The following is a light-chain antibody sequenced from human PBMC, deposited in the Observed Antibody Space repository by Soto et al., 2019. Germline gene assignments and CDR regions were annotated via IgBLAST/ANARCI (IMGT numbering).Light chain of an antibody. CDR1: QDIATY. J-gene: IGKJ1*01. CDR2: DAS. CDR3: QQSSSSPRT. Sequence: IQMTQSPSSLSASVGNRITITCQASQDIATYLNWYQHKPGKAPKFLIYDASSLESGVPSRFSGGGSGTHFTLTISSLQLEDFATYYCQQSSSSPRTFGQGTKVDIK. V-gene: IGKV1-39*01.